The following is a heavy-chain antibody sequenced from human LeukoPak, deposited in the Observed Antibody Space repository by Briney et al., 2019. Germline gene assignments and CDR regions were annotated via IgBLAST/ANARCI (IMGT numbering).Heavy chain of an antibody. V-gene: IGHV3-30-3*01. D-gene: IGHD6-6*01. CDR2: ISYDGSNK. CDR3: ARDRFVPDY. J-gene: IGHJ4*02. CDR1: GFTFSSYA. Sequence: PSGGSLRLSCAASGFTFSSYAMPWVRQAPGKGLEWVAVISYDGSNKYYADSVKGRFTISRDNSKNTLYLQMNSLRAEDTAVYYCARDRFVPDYWGQGTLVTVSS.